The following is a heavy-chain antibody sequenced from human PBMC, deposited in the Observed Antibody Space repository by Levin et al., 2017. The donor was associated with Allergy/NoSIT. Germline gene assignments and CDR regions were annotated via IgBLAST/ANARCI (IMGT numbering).Heavy chain of an antibody. V-gene: IGHV3-15*01. Sequence: GGSLRLSCAASGFTFSNAWMSWVRQAAGKGLEWVGRIRSKTDGGTTDYAAPVKGRFTISRDDSKNTLYLQMNSLKTEDTAVYYCATSVFLEVVIAVPPPGSWGQGTLVTVSS. CDR2: IRSKTDGGTT. J-gene: IGHJ4*02. D-gene: IGHD2-15*01. CDR1: GFTFSNAW. CDR3: ATSVFLEVVIAVPPPGS.